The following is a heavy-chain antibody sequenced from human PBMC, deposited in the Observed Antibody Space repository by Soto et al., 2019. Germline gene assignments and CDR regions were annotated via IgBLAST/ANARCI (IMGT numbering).Heavy chain of an antibody. J-gene: IGHJ5*02. V-gene: IGHV1-18*03. CDR1: GYTFSTCG. D-gene: IGHD1-1*01. CDR2: IGADNGDT. Sequence: QVQLVQSGAEVKKPGASVKVSCKASGYTFSTCGFSWVRQAPGQGLEWMGWIGADNGDTNYAQNFQGRVTMTADTSTTTSYMELRSLTSDDMAVYFCARDWKGAEGFDPWGQGTLVTVSS. CDR3: ARDWKGAEGFDP.